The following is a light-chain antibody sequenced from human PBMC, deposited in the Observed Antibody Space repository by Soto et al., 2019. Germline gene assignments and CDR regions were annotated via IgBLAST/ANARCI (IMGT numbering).Light chain of an antibody. CDR3: AAWDDSLSAWV. V-gene: IGLV1-47*01. CDR2: RND. Sequence: QPVLTQPPSASGTPGQRVTISCSGSTSNIGNNYVYWYQHLPGTAPKLLLYRNDQRPSGVPDRFSGSKSGTSASLAISGLRSEDEADYYCAAWDDSLSAWVFGGGTKLTVL. J-gene: IGLJ3*02. CDR1: TSNIGNNY.